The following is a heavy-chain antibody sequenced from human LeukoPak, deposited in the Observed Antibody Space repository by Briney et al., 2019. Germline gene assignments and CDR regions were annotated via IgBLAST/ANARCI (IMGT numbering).Heavy chain of an antibody. Sequence: SETLSLTCTVSGGSISSYYWSWIRQPPGKGLEWIGYIYYSGSTNYNPSLKSRVTISVDTSKNQFSLKLSSVTAADTAVYYCARHREPSRYFDWLLPYYFDYWGQGTLVTVS. CDR2: IYYSGST. J-gene: IGHJ4*02. CDR3: ARHREPSRYFDWLLPYYFDY. V-gene: IGHV4-59*08. D-gene: IGHD3-9*01. CDR1: GGSISSYY.